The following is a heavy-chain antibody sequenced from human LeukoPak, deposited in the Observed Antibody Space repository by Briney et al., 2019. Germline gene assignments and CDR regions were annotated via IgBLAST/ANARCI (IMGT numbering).Heavy chain of an antibody. CDR3: ARDQHYTS. CDR2: INPNSGGT. Sequence: ASVKVSCKASGYTFTGYYMHWVRQAPGQGLEWMGWINPNSGGTNYAQKFQGRVTMTRDASISIAYMELSRLRSDDAAVYYCARDQHYTSWGQGTLVTVSS. J-gene: IGHJ4*02. CDR1: GYTFTGYY. D-gene: IGHD4-11*01. V-gene: IGHV1-2*02.